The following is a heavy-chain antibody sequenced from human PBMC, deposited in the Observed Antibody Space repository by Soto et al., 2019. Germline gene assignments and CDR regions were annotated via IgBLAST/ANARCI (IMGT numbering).Heavy chain of an antibody. CDR1: GYTFVDYY. D-gene: IGHD3-3*01. CDR3: TRGRSGYYNDAFDI. Sequence: QVQVVQSGAEVKKPGASVKVSCKASGYTFVDYYMHWVRQAPGQGLEWMGIINPRGGSTSYAQKFQGRVTMTRDTSTSTVYMELSSLRSEDTALYYCTRGRSGYYNDAFDIWGQGTMVTVSS. J-gene: IGHJ3*02. CDR2: INPRGGST. V-gene: IGHV1-46*03.